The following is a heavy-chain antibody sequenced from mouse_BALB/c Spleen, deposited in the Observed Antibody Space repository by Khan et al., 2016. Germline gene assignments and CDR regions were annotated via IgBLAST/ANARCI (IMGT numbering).Heavy chain of an antibody. Sequence: EVELVESGGGLVQPGGSLKLSCATSGFTLSDYYMYWVRQTPEQRLEWVAYLSNGGDNTYYPDTVKGRFTISRDTAKNTLYLQTSRLKSEDPAMSCYAIHVRNYGSPWYFDGWGQGTMVTVSS. V-gene: IGHV5-12*02. CDR3: AIHVRNYGSPWYFDG. CDR1: GFTLSDYY. J-gene: IGHJ1*01. CDR2: LSNGGDNT. D-gene: IGHD1-1*01.